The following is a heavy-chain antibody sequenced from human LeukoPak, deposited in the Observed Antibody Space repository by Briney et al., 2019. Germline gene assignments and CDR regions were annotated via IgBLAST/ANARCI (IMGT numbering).Heavy chain of an antibody. J-gene: IGHJ4*02. D-gene: IGHD2-21*01. CDR1: GFTFSKYA. V-gene: IGHV3-23*01. Sequence: GGSLRLSCVASGFTFSKYAMSWVRQAPGKGLEWVSGISNTGDTIYYADSVKGRFTISRDNSKNTLYLQMTSTRAEHTAVYYAVALYVFHYFDYWGQGTLVTVPS. CDR2: ISNTGDTI. CDR3: VALYVFHYFDY.